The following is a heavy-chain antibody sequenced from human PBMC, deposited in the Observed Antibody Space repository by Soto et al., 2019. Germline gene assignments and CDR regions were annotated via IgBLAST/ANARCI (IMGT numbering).Heavy chain of an antibody. CDR3: ARQGTYYDILTGYSHVYYFDY. Sequence: SETLSLTCTVSGGSISSGGYYWSWIRQHPGKGLEWIGYIYYSGSTYYNPSLKSRVTISVDTSKNQFSLKLSSVTAADTAVYYCARQGTYYDILTGYSHVYYFDYWGQGTLVTVSS. D-gene: IGHD3-9*01. CDR2: IYYSGST. CDR1: GGSISSGGYY. V-gene: IGHV4-31*03. J-gene: IGHJ4*02.